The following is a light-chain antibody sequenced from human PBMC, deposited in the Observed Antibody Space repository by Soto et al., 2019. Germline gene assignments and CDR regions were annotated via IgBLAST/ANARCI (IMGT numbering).Light chain of an antibody. Sequence: IQMTQSPSSLSASVGDRVTITCQASQDISNYLNWYQQKPGKAPKLLIYDASHLQTGAPSRFSGGGSGTDFTLTISSLQPEEFATYYCQQSYSTPRTFGQGTKVEIK. CDR1: QDISNY. J-gene: IGKJ1*01. CDR2: DAS. CDR3: QQSYSTPRT. V-gene: IGKV1-39*01.